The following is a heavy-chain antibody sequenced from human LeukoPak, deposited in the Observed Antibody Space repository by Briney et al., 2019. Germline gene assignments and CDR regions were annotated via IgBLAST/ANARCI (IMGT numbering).Heavy chain of an antibody. Sequence: GGSLRLSCAASGFTFSSYAMSWVRQAPGKGLEWVAVISYDGSNKYYADSVKGRFTISRDNSKNTLYLQMNSLRAEDTAVYYCARVSSPFYFDYWGQGTLVTVSS. CDR2: ISYDGSNK. D-gene: IGHD4-23*01. J-gene: IGHJ4*02. CDR1: GFTFSSYA. V-gene: IGHV3-30-3*01. CDR3: ARVSSPFYFDY.